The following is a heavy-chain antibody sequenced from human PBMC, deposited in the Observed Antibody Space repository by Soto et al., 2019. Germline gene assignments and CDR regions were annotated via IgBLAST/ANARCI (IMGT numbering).Heavy chain of an antibody. Sequence: ASVKVSCKASGYTFTSYDINWVRQATGQGLEWMGWMNPNSGNTGYAQKFQGRVTMTRNTSIRTAYMELSSLRSEDTAVYYCARGNSSSCYYYYYYMDVWGKGTTVTVSS. D-gene: IGHD6-13*01. CDR3: ARGNSSSCYYYYYYMDV. V-gene: IGHV1-8*01. CDR1: GYTFTSYD. J-gene: IGHJ6*03. CDR2: MNPNSGNT.